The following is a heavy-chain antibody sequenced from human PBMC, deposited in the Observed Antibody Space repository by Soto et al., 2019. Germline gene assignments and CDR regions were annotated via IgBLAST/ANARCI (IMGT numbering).Heavy chain of an antibody. D-gene: IGHD3-10*01. CDR3: ARVLLSDYFDY. CDR2: ISYDGSNK. Sequence: GGSLRLSCAASGFTFSSYAMHWVRQAPGKGLEWVAVISYDGSNKYYADSVKGRFTISRDNSKNTLYLQMNSLRAEDTAVYYCARVLLSDYFDYWGQGTLVTVSS. V-gene: IGHV3-30-3*01. J-gene: IGHJ4*02. CDR1: GFTFSSYA.